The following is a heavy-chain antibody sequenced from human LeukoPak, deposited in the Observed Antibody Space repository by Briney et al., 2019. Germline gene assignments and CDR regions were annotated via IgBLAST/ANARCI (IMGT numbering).Heavy chain of an antibody. Sequence: SETLSLTCTVSGGSISSSSYYWGWIRQPPGKGLEWIGSIYYSGSTYYNPSLKSRVTISVDTSKNQFSLKLSSVTAADTAVYYCARGREWSTFDYWGQGTLVTVSS. CDR1: GGSISSSSYY. J-gene: IGHJ4*02. D-gene: IGHD3-3*01. CDR3: ARGREWSTFDY. V-gene: IGHV4-39*07. CDR2: IYYSGST.